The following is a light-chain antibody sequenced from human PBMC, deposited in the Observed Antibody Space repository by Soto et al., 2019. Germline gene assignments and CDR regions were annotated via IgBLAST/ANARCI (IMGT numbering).Light chain of an antibody. V-gene: IGKV3-15*01. Sequence: EIVMTQSPATLSVSPGERATLSCRASQSVSNNLAWYQQKPGQAPRLLIYGASTRATGIPARFSGSGSGTEFNLTVSSLGAEDFAVYYCQQYNTWPRTFGQGTKVEIK. CDR2: GAS. J-gene: IGKJ1*01. CDR3: QQYNTWPRT. CDR1: QSVSNN.